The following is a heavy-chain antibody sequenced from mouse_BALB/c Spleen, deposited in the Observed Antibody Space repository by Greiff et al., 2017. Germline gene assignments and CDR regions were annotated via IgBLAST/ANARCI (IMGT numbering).Heavy chain of an antibody. CDR3: ARYDYDVDYYAMDY. V-gene: IGHV3-8*02. Sequence: EVQLQESGPSLVKPSQTLSLTCSVTGDSITSGYWNWIRKFPGNKLEYMGYISYSGSTYYNPSLKSRISITRDTSKNQYYLQLNSVTTEDTATYYCARYDYDVDYYAMDYWGQGTSVTVSS. D-gene: IGHD2-4*01. J-gene: IGHJ4*01. CDR2: ISYSGST. CDR1: GDSITSGY.